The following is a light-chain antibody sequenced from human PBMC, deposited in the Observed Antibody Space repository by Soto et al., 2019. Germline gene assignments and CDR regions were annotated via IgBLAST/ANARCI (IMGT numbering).Light chain of an antibody. CDR3: QQYNHWPLT. CDR2: DAS. Sequence: ETVMTQTPATLSVSPGDRATLSCRASQSISTNLAWYQQKPGQAPRLLIYDASTRATGIPARFSGSGSGTEFTLTISSLLSEDFAVYSCQQYNHWPLTFGGGTKVEIK. J-gene: IGKJ4*01. CDR1: QSISTN. V-gene: IGKV3D-15*01.